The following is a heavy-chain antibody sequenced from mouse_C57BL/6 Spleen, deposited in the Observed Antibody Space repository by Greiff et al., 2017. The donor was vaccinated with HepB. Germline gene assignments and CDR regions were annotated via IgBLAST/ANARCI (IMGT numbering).Heavy chain of an antibody. J-gene: IGHJ4*01. CDR2: IDPSDSYT. CDR3: LLLRPLYAMDY. V-gene: IGHV1-69*01. D-gene: IGHD1-1*01. CDR1: GYTFTSYW. Sequence: VQLQQPGAELVMPGASVKLSCKASGYTFTSYWMHWVKQRPGQGLEWIGEIDPSDSYTNYNQKFKGKSTLTVDKSSSTAYMQLSSLTSEDSAVYYCLLLRPLYAMDYWGQGTSVTVSS.